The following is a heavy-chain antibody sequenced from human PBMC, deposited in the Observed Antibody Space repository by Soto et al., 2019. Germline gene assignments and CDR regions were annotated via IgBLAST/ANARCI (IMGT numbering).Heavy chain of an antibody. V-gene: IGHV1-18*01. CDR2: ISVHNGNK. CDR3: ARGRYGDY. D-gene: IGHD1-1*01. CDR1: GYIFTTNV. Sequence: QVHLVQSGAEVKKPGASVKVSCKGSGYIFTTNVITWVRQAPGQGLEWMGWISVHNGNKNYAQKLQGRVTVTRDTSTSTAYMELRNLRSDDTAVYYCARGRYGDYWGQGALVTVSS. J-gene: IGHJ4*02.